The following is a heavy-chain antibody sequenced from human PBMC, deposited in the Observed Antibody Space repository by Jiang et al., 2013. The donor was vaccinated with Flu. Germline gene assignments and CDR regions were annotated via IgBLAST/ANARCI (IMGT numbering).Heavy chain of an antibody. CDR2: INHSGST. D-gene: IGHD5-12*01. CDR3: ARGLQWLKNDAFDI. CDR1: GYY. V-gene: IGHV4-34*01. Sequence: GYYWSWIRQPPGKGLEWIGEINHSGSTNYNPSLKSRVTISVDTSKNQFSLKLSSVTAADTAVYYCARGLQWLKNDAFDIWGQGTMVTVSS. J-gene: IGHJ3*02.